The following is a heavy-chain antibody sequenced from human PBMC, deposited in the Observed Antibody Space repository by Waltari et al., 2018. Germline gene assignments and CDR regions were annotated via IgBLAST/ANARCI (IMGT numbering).Heavy chain of an antibody. CDR2: IIPIFGTA. V-gene: IGHV1-69*01. CDR1: GGTFSSYA. CDR3: AREGDRYGPFDP. J-gene: IGHJ5*02. Sequence: QVQLVQSGAEVKKPGSSVKVSCQASGGTFSSYAISWLRQAPGQGLEWMGGIIPIFGTANYAQKFQGRVTITADESTSTAYMELSSLRSEDTAVYYCAREGDRYGPFDPWGQGTLVTVSS. D-gene: IGHD3-16*01.